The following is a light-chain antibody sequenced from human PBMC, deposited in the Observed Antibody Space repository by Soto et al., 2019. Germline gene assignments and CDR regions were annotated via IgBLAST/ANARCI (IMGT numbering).Light chain of an antibody. CDR1: HGLLHSNGYNY. CDR2: LAS. CDR3: MQALQTPWT. V-gene: IGKV2-28*01. J-gene: IGKJ1*01. Sequence: DVVMTQSPLSLSVTPVEPSSISCSASHGLLHSNGYNYLDWYVQKPGQSPQLLINLASNRASGVPDNFSGSGTGTDFTLNIRRVEAEDVGIYYCMQALQTPWTFGQGTKVDI.